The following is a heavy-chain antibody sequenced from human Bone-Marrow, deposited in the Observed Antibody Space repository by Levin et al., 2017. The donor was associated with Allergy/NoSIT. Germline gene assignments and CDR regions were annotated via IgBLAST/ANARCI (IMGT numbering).Heavy chain of an antibody. Sequence: LAGGSLRLSCAASGFTFSSYWMSWVRQAPGKGLEWVANIKQDGSEKYYVDSVKGRFTISRDNAKNSLYLQMNSLRAEDTAVYYCARPNTYYDFWSGYYRKYYFDYWGQGTLVTVSS. CDR1: GFTFSSYW. CDR2: IKQDGSEK. V-gene: IGHV3-7*01. CDR3: ARPNTYYDFWSGYYRKYYFDY. J-gene: IGHJ4*02. D-gene: IGHD3-3*01.